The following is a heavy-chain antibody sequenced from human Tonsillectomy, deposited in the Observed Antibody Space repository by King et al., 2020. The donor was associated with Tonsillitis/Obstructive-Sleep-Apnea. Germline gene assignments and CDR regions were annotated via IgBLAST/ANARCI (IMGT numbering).Heavy chain of an antibody. D-gene: IGHD3-3*01. Sequence: VQLVESGGGVVQPGRSLRLSCAASGFTFSSYGMHWVRQAPGKGLEWVAVISYDGNNKYYADSVKGRFTISRDNSKNTLYLQMNNLRAEDTAVYFCAKDVTTPHYYYGMDVWGQGTTFTVSS. J-gene: IGHJ6*02. CDR1: GFTFSSYG. CDR2: ISYDGNNK. V-gene: IGHV3-30*18. CDR3: AKDVTTPHYYYGMDV.